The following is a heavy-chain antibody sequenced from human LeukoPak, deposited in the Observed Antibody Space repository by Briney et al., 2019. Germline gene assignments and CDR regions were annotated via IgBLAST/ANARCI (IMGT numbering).Heavy chain of an antibody. Sequence: GESLKISCKGSGYSCHIYWLAWVRQMPGKGLEGMGTIYPCGASVRYSPAFQGQVSISADKSATTAYLQWSSLKASDTAMYFCARLNGGANLLGDSLDIWGHGTMVTVSS. J-gene: IGHJ3*02. CDR3: ARLNGGANLLGDSLDI. V-gene: IGHV5-51*01. CDR1: GYSCHIYW. CDR2: IYPCGASV. D-gene: IGHD4/OR15-4a*01.